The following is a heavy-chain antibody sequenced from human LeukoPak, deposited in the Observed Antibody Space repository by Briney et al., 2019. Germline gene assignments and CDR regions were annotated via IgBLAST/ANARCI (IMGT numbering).Heavy chain of an antibody. Sequence: SETLSLTCTVSGGSISSYYWSWIRQPPGKGLEWIGYIYYSGSTNYNPSLKSRVTISVGTSKNQFSLKLSSVTAADTAVYYCARGGYSSSWYGYFQHWGQGTLVTVSS. D-gene: IGHD6-13*01. V-gene: IGHV4-59*01. CDR2: IYYSGST. CDR3: ARGGYSSSWYGYFQH. CDR1: GGSISSYY. J-gene: IGHJ1*01.